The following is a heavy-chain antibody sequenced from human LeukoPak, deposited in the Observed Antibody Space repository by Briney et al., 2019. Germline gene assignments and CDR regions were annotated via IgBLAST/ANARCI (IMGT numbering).Heavy chain of an antibody. D-gene: IGHD7-27*01. CDR2: IITIFGTT. CDR3: ARVGTADDYYYYYMDV. Sequence: ASVKVSCKASGGTFSNYAISWVRQAPGQGLEWMGGIITIFGTTNYAQKFQGRVTITADVSTSTAYMELSSLRSEDTAVYFCARVGTADDYYYYYMDVWGKGTTVTVSS. J-gene: IGHJ6*03. V-gene: IGHV1-69*13. CDR1: GGTFSNYA.